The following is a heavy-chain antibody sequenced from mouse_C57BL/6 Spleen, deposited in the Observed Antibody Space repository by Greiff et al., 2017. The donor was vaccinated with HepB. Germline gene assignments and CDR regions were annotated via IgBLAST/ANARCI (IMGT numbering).Heavy chain of an antibody. V-gene: IGHV5-17*01. J-gene: IGHJ4*01. Sequence: EVNLVESGGGLVKPGGSLKLSCAASGFTFSDYGMHWVRQAPEKGLEWVAYISSGSSTIYYADTVKGRVTISRDHAKNTLFLQMTSLRSEDTAMYYCARGYDYDDYYAMDYWGQGTSVTVSS. D-gene: IGHD2-4*01. CDR3: ARGYDYDDYYAMDY. CDR2: ISSGSSTI. CDR1: GFTFSDYG.